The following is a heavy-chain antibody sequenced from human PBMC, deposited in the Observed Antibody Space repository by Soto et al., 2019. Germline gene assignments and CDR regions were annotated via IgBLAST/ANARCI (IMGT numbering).Heavy chain of an antibody. J-gene: IGHJ4*02. D-gene: IGHD6-6*01. CDR2: ISAYNGNT. V-gene: IGHV1-18*01. CDR1: GYTFTSYG. CDR3: ARSHTPQYSSSREYYFDY. Sequence: QVQLVQSGAEVKKPGASVKVSCKASGYTFTSYGISWVRQAPGQGLEWMGWISAYNGNTNYAQKLQGRVTMTTDTSTSTAYMELRSLRSDDTAVYYCARSHTPQYSSSREYYFDYWGQGTLVTVSS.